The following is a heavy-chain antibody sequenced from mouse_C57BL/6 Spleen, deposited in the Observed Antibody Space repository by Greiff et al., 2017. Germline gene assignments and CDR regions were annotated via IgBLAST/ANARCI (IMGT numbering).Heavy chain of an antibody. D-gene: IGHD1-1*01. CDR3: AREDPLRAFAY. V-gene: IGHV1-85*01. Sequence: QVQLKESGPELVKPGASVKLSCKASGYTFTSYDINWVKQRPGQGLEWIGWIYPRDGSTKYNEKFKGKATLTVDTSSSTAYMELHSLTSEDSAVYFCAREDPLRAFAYWGQGTLVTVSA. J-gene: IGHJ3*01. CDR2: IYPRDGST. CDR1: GYTFTSYD.